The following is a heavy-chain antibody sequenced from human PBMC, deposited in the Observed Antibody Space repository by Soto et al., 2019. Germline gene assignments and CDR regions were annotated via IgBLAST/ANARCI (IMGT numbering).Heavy chain of an antibody. V-gene: IGHV3-23*01. CDR1: TFTFKKYV. CDR2: ITGTGGAT. J-gene: IGHJ6*02. D-gene: IGHD3-10*01. CDR3: ATGAPPPPSVYYGLDL. Sequence: EMQLLESGGGLVRPGGSLRLSCAASTFTFKKYVMSWVRQSPGKGLEWVSAITGTGGATYYAESVKGRFTVSRDNSNNTPFRQMNTLRVEDTAVYFCATGAPPPPSVYYGLDLWGQGTTVTVS.